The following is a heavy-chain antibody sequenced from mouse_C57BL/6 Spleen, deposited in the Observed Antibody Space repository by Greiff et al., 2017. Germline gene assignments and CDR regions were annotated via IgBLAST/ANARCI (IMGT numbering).Heavy chain of an antibody. CDR1: GYTFINYW. CDR3: ARCATWLPYSALDY. J-gene: IGHJ4*01. D-gene: IGHD2-2*01. CDR2: IDPSDNYT. Sequence: QVLLQQPGAELVKPGSSVKLSCKASGYTFINYWMQWVKQRPGQGLEWIGEIDPSDNYTNYNQNFKGKATLTVDTSSSTAYMQLTSLTSEDSAVYYCARCATWLPYSALDYWGQGTSVTVSA. V-gene: IGHV1-50*01.